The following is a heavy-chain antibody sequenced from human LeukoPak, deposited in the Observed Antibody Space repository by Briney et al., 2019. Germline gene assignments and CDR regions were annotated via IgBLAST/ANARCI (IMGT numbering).Heavy chain of an antibody. Sequence: GGSLRLSCAASGFTFTNYAMNWVRQAPGKGLEWVSAISGRGGSSSYADSVRGRFTISRDNSNNMLYLQMNSLRAEDTAVYYCAKPLRDAGSFNYPYFDFWGQGTLVTVSS. V-gene: IGHV3-23*01. CDR1: GFTFTNYA. J-gene: IGHJ4*02. D-gene: IGHD5-24*01. CDR3: AKPLRDAGSFNYPYFDF. CDR2: ISGRGGSS.